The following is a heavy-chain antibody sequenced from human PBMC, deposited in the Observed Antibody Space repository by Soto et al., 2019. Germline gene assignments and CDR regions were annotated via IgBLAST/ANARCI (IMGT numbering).Heavy chain of an antibody. CDR2: IRSKAYGGTT. Sequence: PGGSLRLSCTASGFTFGDYAMSWFRQAPGKGLEWVGFIRSKAYGGTTEYAASVKGRFTISRDDSISTAYLQWSSLKASDTAMYYCARHLTRGSYDAFDIWGQGTMVTVSS. CDR3: ARHLTRGSYDAFDI. CDR1: GFTFGDYA. J-gene: IGHJ3*02. V-gene: IGHV3-49*03. D-gene: IGHD3-10*01.